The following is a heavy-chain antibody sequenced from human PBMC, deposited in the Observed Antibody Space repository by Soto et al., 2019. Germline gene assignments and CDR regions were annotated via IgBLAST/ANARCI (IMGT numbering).Heavy chain of an antibody. Sequence: SETLSLTCTVSVGSITSDYWTWIRQPPGRGLAWIGDIYYGGSAYYNPSLRSRVTISVDTSKNYFPLKLTSVPAADTAMYYGARRLGPRSRFDPWGQGTMVTVSS. CDR2: IYYGGSA. CDR1: VGSITSDY. CDR3: ARRLGPRSRFDP. V-gene: IGHV4-30-4*08. J-gene: IGHJ5*02. D-gene: IGHD3-16*01.